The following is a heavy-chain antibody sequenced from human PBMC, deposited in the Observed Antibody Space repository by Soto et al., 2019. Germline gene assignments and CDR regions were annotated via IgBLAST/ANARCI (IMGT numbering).Heavy chain of an antibody. J-gene: IGHJ4*02. CDR3: ARHHGEAN. D-gene: IGHD3-10*01. V-gene: IGHV4-39*01. CDR2: IYYSGST. Sequence: PSETLSLTCTVSGGSISSSSYYWGWIRQPPGKGLEWIGSIYYSGSTYYNPSLKSRVTISVDTSKNQFSLKLSSVTAADTAVYYCARHHGEANRGQGTLVTVSS. CDR1: GGSISSSSYY.